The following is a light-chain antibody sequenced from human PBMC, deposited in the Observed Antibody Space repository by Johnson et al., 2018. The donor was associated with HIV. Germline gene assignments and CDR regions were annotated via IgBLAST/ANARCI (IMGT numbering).Light chain of an antibody. CDR1: SSNIGNNY. CDR2: ENN. CDR3: GTWDCSLSSDV. J-gene: IGLJ1*01. V-gene: IGLV1-51*02. Sequence: QSVLTQPPSVSAAPGQKVTISCSGSSSNIGNNYVSWYQQLPGTAPKLLSYENNKRPSRIPDRFSGTKSRPSATLGINGLQPGEEADYYCGTWDCSLSSDVFGTGTKLTVL.